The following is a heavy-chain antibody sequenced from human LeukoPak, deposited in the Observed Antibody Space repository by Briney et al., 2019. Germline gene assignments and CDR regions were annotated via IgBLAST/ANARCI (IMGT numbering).Heavy chain of an antibody. Sequence: GGSLRLSCAASGFTFSSYAMSWVRQAPGKGLEWVSSITGSGGNTFYADSVKGRFTISRDNSKNMLYLQMNSLRAEDTAIYNCAKHNSPNWYDYWGQGTLVTVSS. CDR1: GFTFSSYA. J-gene: IGHJ4*02. V-gene: IGHV3-23*01. CDR3: AKHNSPNWYDY. CDR2: ITGSGGNT. D-gene: IGHD1-1*01.